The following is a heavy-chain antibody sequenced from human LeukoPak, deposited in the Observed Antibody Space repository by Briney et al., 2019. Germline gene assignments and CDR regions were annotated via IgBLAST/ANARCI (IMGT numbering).Heavy chain of an antibody. Sequence: SETLSLTCTVSGGSVSSGSYYWSWIRQPPGKGLEWIGYLSYSGSTNHNPSLRSRVTISVDTSKNQFSLNLTSVSAADTAVYYCARSRYFDWLLFPNWFDPWGQGTLVTVSS. D-gene: IGHD3-9*01. CDR2: LSYSGST. J-gene: IGHJ5*02. CDR1: GGSVSSGSYY. CDR3: ARSRYFDWLLFPNWFDP. V-gene: IGHV4-61*01.